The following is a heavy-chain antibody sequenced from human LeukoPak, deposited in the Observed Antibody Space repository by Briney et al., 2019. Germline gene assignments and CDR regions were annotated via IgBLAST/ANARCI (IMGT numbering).Heavy chain of an antibody. D-gene: IGHD5-18*01. CDR1: GFTLSSYA. V-gene: IGHV3-30*03. J-gene: IGHJ6*02. CDR3: AFLEGYSYGTGSSYGTDV. Sequence: GGSLRLSCAASGFTLSSYAIHWVRQAPGKGLEWVAVMSFDVRNTYYSESVKGRFTITRDNFRNTLYLQMNSLRTEDTAVYYCAFLEGYSYGTGSSYGTDVWGQGTAVTV. CDR2: MSFDVRNT.